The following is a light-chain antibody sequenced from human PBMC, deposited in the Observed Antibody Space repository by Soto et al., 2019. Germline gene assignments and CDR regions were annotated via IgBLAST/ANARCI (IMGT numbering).Light chain of an antibody. CDR2: EVT. J-gene: IGLJ1*01. V-gene: IGLV2-8*01. CDR3: NSYAGSNIV. CDR1: NSDVGGYNY. Sequence: QSALTQPPSASGSPGQSVTISCTGTNSDVGGYNYVSWYQQHPGKAPKLMIYEVTKRPSGVPDRFSDSKSGNTASLTVSGLQAEDEADYYCNSYAGSNIVFGTGTKLTVL.